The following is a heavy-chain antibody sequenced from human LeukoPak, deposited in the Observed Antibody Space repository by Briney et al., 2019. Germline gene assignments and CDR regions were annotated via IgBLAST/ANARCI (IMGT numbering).Heavy chain of an antibody. CDR1: EFTFSNYV. J-gene: IGHJ3*01. D-gene: IGHD5-18*01. CDR2: IGASDGSP. CDR3: AREGYSSDHAGAFDV. V-gene: IGHV3-23*01. Sequence: GGSLRLSCAASEFTFSNYVMTWVRQAPGKGLEWVSTIGASDGSPHYADSAKGRFTISRDNSKNTMYLQMTSLRAEDTAIYFCAREGYSSDHAGAFDVWGQGTMVTVSS.